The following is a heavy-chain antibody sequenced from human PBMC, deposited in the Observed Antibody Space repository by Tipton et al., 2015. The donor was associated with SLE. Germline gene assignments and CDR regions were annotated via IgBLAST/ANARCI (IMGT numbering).Heavy chain of an antibody. V-gene: IGHV4-39*07. J-gene: IGHJ3*02. CDR1: GGSISSSSYY. Sequence: TLSFTCTVSGGSISSSSYYWGWIRQPPGKGLEWIGEINHSGSTNYNPSLKSRVTISVDTSENQFSLKLSSVTAADTAVYYCAREWGDAFDIWGQGTMVTVSS. CDR2: INHSGST. D-gene: IGHD3-16*01. CDR3: AREWGDAFDI.